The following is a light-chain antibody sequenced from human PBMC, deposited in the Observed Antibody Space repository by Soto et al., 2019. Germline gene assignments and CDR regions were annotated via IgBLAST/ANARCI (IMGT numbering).Light chain of an antibody. CDR3: QQGYSVPFT. V-gene: IGKV1-39*01. CDR1: QSISTY. CDR2: AAS. Sequence: DIQMTQSPSSLSASVGDRVTITCRASQSISTYLNWFQEKPGKAPKLLIYAASSLQSGVPSRFSGGGSGTDFTLTISSLQPEDFATYYCQQGYSVPFTFGPGTKVDIK. J-gene: IGKJ3*01.